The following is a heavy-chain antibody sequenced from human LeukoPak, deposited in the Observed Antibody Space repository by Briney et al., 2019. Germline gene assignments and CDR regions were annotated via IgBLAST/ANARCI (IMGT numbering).Heavy chain of an antibody. CDR3: ARGRYCSADICSGGDAFDI. CDR2: IYTRGGT. J-gene: IGHJ3*02. V-gene: IGHV4-4*07. Sequence: PSETLSLTCTVSGGSINNYWSWIRQPAGKGLEWIGRIYTRGGTNYNPSLKSRVTMSVDTSKNQFSLKLSSVTAADTAVYYCARGRYCSADICSGGDAFDIWGQGTMVSVSS. CDR1: GGSINNY. D-gene: IGHD2-15*01.